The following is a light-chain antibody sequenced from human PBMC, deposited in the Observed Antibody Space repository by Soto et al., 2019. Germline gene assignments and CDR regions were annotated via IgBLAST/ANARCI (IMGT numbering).Light chain of an antibody. CDR2: TVS. J-gene: IGKJ1*01. Sequence: EIWMTRSPGTLSLSPGDTATLSCRASQTITSTFLAWYQQKPGQAPRLLIYTVSTRATGIPDRFRGSGSGTNFTLTISRLEPDDFAFYYCQQCGSSPWTFGQGTKVDIK. CDR1: QTITSTF. CDR3: QQCGSSPWT. V-gene: IGKV3-20*01.